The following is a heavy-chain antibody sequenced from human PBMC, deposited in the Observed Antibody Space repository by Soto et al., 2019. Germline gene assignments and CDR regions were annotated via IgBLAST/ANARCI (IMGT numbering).Heavy chain of an antibody. V-gene: IGHV4-31*03. J-gene: IGHJ4*02. CDR2: IYYSGST. CDR3: ARVITIFGVAQGGLDY. Sequence: PSETLSLTCTVSGGSISSGGYYWSWIRQHPGKGLEWIGYIYYSGSTYYNPSLKSRVTIPVDTSKNQFSLKLSSVTAADTAVYYCARVITIFGVAQGGLDYWGQGTLVTVSS. D-gene: IGHD3-3*01. CDR1: GGSISSGGYY.